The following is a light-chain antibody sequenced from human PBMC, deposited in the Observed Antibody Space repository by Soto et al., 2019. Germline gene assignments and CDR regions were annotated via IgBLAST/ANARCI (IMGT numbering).Light chain of an antibody. CDR3: QQYNGWPQT. J-gene: IGKJ1*01. CDR1: QSVNSRN. CDR2: GAS. V-gene: IGKV3-20*01. Sequence: ELVLTQSPGTLSLSPGERATLSCRASQSVNSRNLAWYQRKPGQAPRLLIYGASSRAAGIPDRVSGSGSGTEFTLTISSLQSEDFAVYYCQQYNGWPQTFGQGTKVDIK.